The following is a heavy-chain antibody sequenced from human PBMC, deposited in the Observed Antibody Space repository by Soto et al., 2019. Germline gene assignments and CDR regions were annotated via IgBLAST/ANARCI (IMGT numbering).Heavy chain of an antibody. V-gene: IGHV4-34*01. CDR3: ATRFYDSSGYYLFYFDS. Sequence: QVQLHQWGAGLLKPSETLSLTCAVSGGSFSFYYWSWIRQPPGKELEWIGEINHSGSTNYNSSLKSRVTISLDTSKNQFSLKLSSVTAADTAVYYCATRFYDSSGYYLFYFDSWGQGTLVTVSS. D-gene: IGHD3-22*01. CDR1: GGSFSFYY. J-gene: IGHJ4*02. CDR2: INHSGST.